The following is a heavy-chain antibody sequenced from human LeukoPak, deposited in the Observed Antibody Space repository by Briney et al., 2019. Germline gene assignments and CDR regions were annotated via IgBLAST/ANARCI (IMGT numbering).Heavy chain of an antibody. CDR2: IKEDGSEN. J-gene: IGHJ4*02. D-gene: IGHD3-16*01. Sequence: PGGSLRLSCVASGFTFSDYWMSWVRQAPGKRLEWVANIKEDGSENYYVDSVRGRFTISRDNAKNSLYLQMNSLRAEDTAMYYCARAYAGGIFDSWGQGTLVTVSS. CDR3: ARAYAGGIFDS. CDR1: GFTFSDYW. V-gene: IGHV3-7*04.